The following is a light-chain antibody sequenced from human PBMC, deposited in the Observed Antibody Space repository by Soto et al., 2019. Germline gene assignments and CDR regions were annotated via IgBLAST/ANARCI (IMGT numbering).Light chain of an antibody. CDR2: QDS. J-gene: IGLJ2*01. CDR3: RAWDSSTAV. Sequence: SYELTQPPSVSVSPGQTASITCSGDKLGDKYACWYQQKPGQSPVLVIYQDSKRPSGIPERFSGSNSGNTATLTISGTQAMDEADYYCRAWDSSTAVFGGGTKLIVL. CDR1: KLGDKY. V-gene: IGLV3-1*01.